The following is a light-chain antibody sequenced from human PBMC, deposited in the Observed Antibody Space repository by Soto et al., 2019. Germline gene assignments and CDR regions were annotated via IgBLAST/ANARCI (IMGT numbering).Light chain of an antibody. V-gene: IGKV3-11*01. CDR3: QQRSNWPRT. J-gene: IGKJ5*01. CDR2: DAS. Sequence: EIVLPQSPGTLSLSPVEIATLSCRASQSVSSYLAWYQQKPGQAPRLLIYDASNRATGIPARFSGSGSGTDFTLTISSLEPEDFAVYYCQQRSNWPRTFGQGTRLEIK. CDR1: QSVSSY.